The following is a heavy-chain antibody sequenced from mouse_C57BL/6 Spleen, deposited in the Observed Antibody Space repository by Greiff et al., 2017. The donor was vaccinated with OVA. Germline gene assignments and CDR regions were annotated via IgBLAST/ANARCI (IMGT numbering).Heavy chain of an antibody. CDR2: IDHNSGGT. CDR1: GYTFTSYW. J-gene: IGHJ2*01. Sequence: QVQLQQPGAELVKPGASVKLSCKASGYTFTSYWMHWVKQRPGRGLEWIGRIDHNSGGTEYNEKFKSKATLTVDKPSSTDYMQLSSLTSEDSAVSYCGRLGTTVVGFFDYWGQGTTLTVSS. CDR3: GRLGTTVVGFFDY. D-gene: IGHD1-1*01. V-gene: IGHV1-72*01.